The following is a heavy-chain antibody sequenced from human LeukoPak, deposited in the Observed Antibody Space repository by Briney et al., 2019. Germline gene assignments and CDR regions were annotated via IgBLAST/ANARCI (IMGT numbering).Heavy chain of an antibody. V-gene: IGHV3-23*01. CDR1: GFTFSNYA. Sequence: GGSLRLSCAASGFTFSNYAMSWVRQAPGKGLEWVSTISSRGDGTYYADSVRGRFTVSRDNFKNTLYLQMNNLRAEDTAVYYCAKGGVYGDYYFDYWGQGTLVTVSS. CDR2: ISSRGDGT. CDR3: AKGGVYGDYYFDY. D-gene: IGHD4-17*01. J-gene: IGHJ4*02.